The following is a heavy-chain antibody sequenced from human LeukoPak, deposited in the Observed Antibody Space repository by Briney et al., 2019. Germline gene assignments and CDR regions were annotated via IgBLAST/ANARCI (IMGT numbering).Heavy chain of an antibody. CDR2: IYYSGST. CDR1: GGSISSYY. V-gene: IGHV4-59*01. D-gene: IGHD4-17*01. J-gene: IGHJ2*01. Sequence: SETLSLTCTVSGGSISSYYWSWIRHPPGKGLEWIGYIYYSGSTNYNTSLKSRVTISVDTSKNEFSLKLSSVTAADTAVYYCATNTVTATYWYFDLWGRGTLVTVSS. CDR3: ATNTVTATYWYFDL.